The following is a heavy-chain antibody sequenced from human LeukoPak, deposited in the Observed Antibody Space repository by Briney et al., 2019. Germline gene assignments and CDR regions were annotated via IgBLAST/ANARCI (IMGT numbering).Heavy chain of an antibody. Sequence: QPGRSLRLSCTASGFTFGDYAMSWVRQAPGRGREWVGFIRSKAYGGTTEYAASVKGRFTISRDDSKNIAYLQMNSLKTEHTAVYYCTRAHGGWFDSWGQGKLVTVSS. V-gene: IGHV3-49*04. CDR1: GFTFGDYA. D-gene: IGHD4-23*01. J-gene: IGHJ5*01. CDR2: IRSKAYGGTT. CDR3: TRAHGGWFDS.